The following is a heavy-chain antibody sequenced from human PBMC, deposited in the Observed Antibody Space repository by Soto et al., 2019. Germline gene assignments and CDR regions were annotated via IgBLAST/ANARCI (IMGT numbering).Heavy chain of an antibody. D-gene: IGHD6-6*01. J-gene: IGHJ4*02. CDR1: GXIFKNYA. Sequence: LRLSFAVSGXIFKNYALNWVRQAPGKGLEWVASITRDGYNKYYADSVKGRFTISRDNSKNTLSLQMTALRVEDSSVYYCTKSSGGSSSVGMDYWGPGTLVTSPQ. V-gene: IGHV3-30*04. CDR2: ITRDGYNK. CDR3: TKSSGGSSSVGMDY.